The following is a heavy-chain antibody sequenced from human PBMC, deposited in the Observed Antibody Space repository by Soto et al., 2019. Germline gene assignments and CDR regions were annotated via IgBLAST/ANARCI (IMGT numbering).Heavy chain of an antibody. CDR1: GYTFTSYG. CDR2: ISAYNGNP. V-gene: IGHV1-18*01. J-gene: IGHJ5*02. CDR3: ARGFRVAATRWWFDP. Sequence: ASVKVSCKASGYTFTSYGISWVRQAPGQGLEWMGWISAYNGNPNYAQKLQGRVIMTTDTSTSTAYMELRSLRSDDTAVYYCARGFRVAATRWWFDPWGQGTLVTVSS. D-gene: IGHD2-15*01.